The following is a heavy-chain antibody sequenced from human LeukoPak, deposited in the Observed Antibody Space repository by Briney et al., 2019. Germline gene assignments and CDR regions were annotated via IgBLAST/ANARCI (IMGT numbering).Heavy chain of an antibody. J-gene: IGHJ4*02. Sequence: SETLSLTCAVYGGSFSGYYWSWIRQPPGKGLEWIGEINHSGSTNYNPSLKSRVTISVDTSKNQFSLKLSSVTAADTAVYYCAIERDNCSGGSCYGYWGQGTLVTVSS. CDR2: INHSGST. D-gene: IGHD2-15*01. CDR3: AIERDNCSGGSCYGY. V-gene: IGHV4-34*01. CDR1: GGSFSGYY.